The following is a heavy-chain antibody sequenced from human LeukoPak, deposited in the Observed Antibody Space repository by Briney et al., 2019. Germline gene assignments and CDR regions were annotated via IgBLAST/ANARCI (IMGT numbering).Heavy chain of an antibody. CDR1: GFTFSNAW. Sequence: GGSLRLSCAASGFTFSNAWMNWVRQAPGKGLEWVGRIKSKPAGETTTYAAPVKGRFTISRDDSRNTLYLQMNSLRAEDTAVYYCAKGDRITNWYFDLWGRGTLVTVSS. D-gene: IGHD3-10*01. CDR3: AKGDRITNWYFDL. V-gene: IGHV3-15*01. CDR2: IKSKPAGETT. J-gene: IGHJ2*01.